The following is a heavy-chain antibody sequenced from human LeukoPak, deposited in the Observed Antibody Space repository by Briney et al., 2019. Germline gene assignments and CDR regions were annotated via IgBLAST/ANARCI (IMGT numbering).Heavy chain of an antibody. D-gene: IGHD4-17*01. CDR1: GYSFTSYW. Sequence: ESLQISCKGSGYSFTSYWSGWVRQMAGKGLEWMGIIYPGDSDTRYSPSFQGQVTISADKFISTAYLQWSSMKASDNAMYYCARWRYGDALNPSYMDVWGKGTTVAVSS. CDR2: IYPGDSDT. CDR3: ARWRYGDALNPSYMDV. J-gene: IGHJ6*03. V-gene: IGHV5-51*01.